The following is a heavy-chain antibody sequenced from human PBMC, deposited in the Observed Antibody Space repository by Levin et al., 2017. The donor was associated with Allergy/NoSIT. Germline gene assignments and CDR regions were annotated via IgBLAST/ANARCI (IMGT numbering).Heavy chain of an antibody. CDR3: AREGVDDYGDQNNWFDP. CDR1: GFTFSSYS. J-gene: IGHJ5*02. Sequence: GGSLRLSCAASGFTFSSYSMNWVRQAPGKGLEWVSSISSSSSYIYYADSVKGRFTISRDNAKNSLYLQMNGLRAEDTAVYYCAREGVDDYGDQNNWFDPWGQGTLVTVSS. CDR2: ISSSSSYI. D-gene: IGHD4-17*01. V-gene: IGHV3-21*01.